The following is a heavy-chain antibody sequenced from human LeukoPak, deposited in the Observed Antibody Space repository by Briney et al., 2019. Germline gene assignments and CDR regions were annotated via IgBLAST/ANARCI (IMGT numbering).Heavy chain of an antibody. CDR1: GYTFTSYG. D-gene: IGHD2-15*01. Sequence: ASVKVSCKASGYTFTSYGISWVRQAPGQGLEWMGWISAYNGNTNYAQKLQGRVTMTTGTSTSTAYMELRSLRSDDTAVYYCSIVVVVAATRYFDYWGQGTLVTVSS. V-gene: IGHV1-18*01. CDR2: ISAYNGNT. CDR3: SIVVVVAATRYFDY. J-gene: IGHJ4*02.